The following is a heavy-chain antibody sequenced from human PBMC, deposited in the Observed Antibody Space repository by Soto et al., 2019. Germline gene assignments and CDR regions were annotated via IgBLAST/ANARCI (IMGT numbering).Heavy chain of an antibody. CDR1: GFTFSSYE. J-gene: IGHJ6*02. CDR2: ISSSGSTK. V-gene: IGHV3-48*03. Sequence: EVQLVESGGGLVQPGGSLRLSCAASGFTFSSYEMNWVRQAPGKGLEWVSYISSSGSTKYYADSVKGRFTISRDNAKNSLYLQMNSRRAEDTAIYYCARWSLENIAAAGICYYGMDVWGQGTTVTVSS. D-gene: IGHD6-13*01. CDR3: ARWSLENIAAAGICYYGMDV.